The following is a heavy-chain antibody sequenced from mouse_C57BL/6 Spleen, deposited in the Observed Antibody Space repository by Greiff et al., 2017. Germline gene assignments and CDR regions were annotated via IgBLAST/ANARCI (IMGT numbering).Heavy chain of an antibody. CDR3: ARSTGPYYFDY. CDR1: GFTFSSYA. D-gene: IGHD4-1*02. V-gene: IGHV5-4*03. J-gene: IGHJ2*01. Sequence: EVKLVESGGGLVKPGGSLKLSCAASGFTFSSYAMSWVRQTPEKRLEWVATISDGGSYTYYPDNVKGRFTISRDNAKNNLYLEMSHLKSEDTAMYYCARSTGPYYFDYWGQGTTLTVSS. CDR2: ISDGGSYT.